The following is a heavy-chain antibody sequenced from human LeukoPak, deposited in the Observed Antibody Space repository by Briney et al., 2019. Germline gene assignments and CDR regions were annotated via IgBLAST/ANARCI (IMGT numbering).Heavy chain of an antibody. D-gene: IGHD1-26*01. CDR2: INPNSGGT. J-gene: IGHJ4*02. V-gene: IGHV1-2*02. Sequence: ASVKVSCTASGYIFTGYYMHWVRQAPGQGLEWMGWINPNSGGTNSAQKFQGRVTMTRDTSISTAYMELSRLTSDDTAVYYCARHPYSGSYHFDYWGQGTLVTVSS. CDR1: GYIFTGYY. CDR3: ARHPYSGSYHFDY.